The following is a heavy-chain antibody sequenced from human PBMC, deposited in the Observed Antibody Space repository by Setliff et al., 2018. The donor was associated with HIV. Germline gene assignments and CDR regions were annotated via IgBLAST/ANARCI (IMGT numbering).Heavy chain of an antibody. J-gene: IGHJ4*02. Sequence: GGSLRLSCVASGFTFSSYGMHWVRQAPGKGLGWVAFIRYDGTNNIYYSDSVKARFTISRDNAKNSLYLQMNSLRGEDTAVYYCATTSHGYSTGWGPDYWGQGTLVTVSS. D-gene: IGHD6-19*01. CDR3: ATTSHGYSTGWGPDY. V-gene: IGHV3-30*02. CDR1: GFTFSSYG. CDR2: IRYDGTNNI.